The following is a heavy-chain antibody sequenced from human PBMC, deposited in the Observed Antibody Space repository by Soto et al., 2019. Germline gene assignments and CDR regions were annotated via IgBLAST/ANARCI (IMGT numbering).Heavy chain of an antibody. Sequence: ASVKGSCKASGYIFTSYYIHWVRQAPGQGLEWMGWINPFDGSRMFAQSFQGRVTMTRDTSTSTVYMEVSSLRSEDTAVYYCSRVDPGETSPLDHWRQGTLVTVSS. CDR1: GYIFTSYY. CDR2: INPFDGSR. CDR3: SRVDPGETSPLDH. D-gene: IGHD3-10*01. J-gene: IGHJ4*02. V-gene: IGHV1-46*03.